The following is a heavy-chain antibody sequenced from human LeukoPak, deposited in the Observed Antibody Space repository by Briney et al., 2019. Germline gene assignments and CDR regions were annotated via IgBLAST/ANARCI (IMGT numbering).Heavy chain of an antibody. J-gene: IGHJ6*03. D-gene: IGHD3-3*01. Sequence: GGSLRLSCAASGFAFSNIAMSWVRQAPGKGLERVSAMSGSGYYTYYVESVKGRFTISRDNSKNTLYLHMHSLRADDTAVYYCAKMEGQRLYDYCMDVWGRGTTVTVSS. CDR1: GFAFSNIA. V-gene: IGHV3-23*01. CDR3: AKMEGQRLYDYCMDV. CDR2: MSGSGYYT.